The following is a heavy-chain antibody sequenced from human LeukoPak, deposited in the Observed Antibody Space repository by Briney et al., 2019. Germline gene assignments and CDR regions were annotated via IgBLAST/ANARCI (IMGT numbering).Heavy chain of an antibody. CDR3: ARAPCSGGSCYSLEFDY. CDR1: GGTFSSYA. J-gene: IGHJ4*02. CDR2: IIPIIGRA. V-gene: IGHV1-69*05. D-gene: IGHD2-15*01. Sequence: SVKVSCKASGGTFSSYAISWVRQAPGQGLEWMGRIIPIIGRANYAQKFQGRVTITTDESTSTAYMELSSLRSEDTAVYYCARAPCSGGSCYSLEFDYWGQGTLVTVSS.